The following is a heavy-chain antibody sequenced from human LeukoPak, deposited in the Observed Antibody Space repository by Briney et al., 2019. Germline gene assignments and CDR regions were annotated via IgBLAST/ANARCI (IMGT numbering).Heavy chain of an antibody. CDR2: ISGSGGST. CDR3: ARGLPATLLDY. CDR1: GFTFRSYA. V-gene: IGHV3-23*01. D-gene: IGHD2-2*01. Sequence: GGSLRLSCAASGFTFRSYAMSWVRQAPGKGLEWVSAISGSGGSTYYADSVKGRFTISRDNAKNSLYLQMNSLRAEDTAIYYCARGLPATLLDYWGQGTLVTVSS. J-gene: IGHJ4*02.